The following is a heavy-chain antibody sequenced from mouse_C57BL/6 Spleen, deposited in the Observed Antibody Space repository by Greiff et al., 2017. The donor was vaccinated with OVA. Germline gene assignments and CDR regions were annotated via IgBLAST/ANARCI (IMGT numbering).Heavy chain of an antibody. CDR1: GFNIKDYY. Sequence: VQLQQSGAELVRPGASVKLSCTASGFNIKDYYMHWVKPRPEQGLEWIGWIDPENGDTEYASKFQGKATITADTSSNTAYLQLSSLTSEDTAVYYCTTLGKVYGGQGTTLTVSS. D-gene: IGHD1-1*01. CDR3: TTLGKVY. CDR2: IDPENGDT. V-gene: IGHV14-4*01. J-gene: IGHJ2*01.